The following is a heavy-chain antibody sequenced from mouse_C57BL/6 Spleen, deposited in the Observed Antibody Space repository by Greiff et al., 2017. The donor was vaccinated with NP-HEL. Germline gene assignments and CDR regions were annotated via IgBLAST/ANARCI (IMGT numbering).Heavy chain of an antibody. J-gene: IGHJ2*01. CDR1: GYSFTDYN. Sequence: EVQLQQSGPELVQPGASVSISCKASGYSFTDYNMNWVKQRNGKSLEWIGVIYPNYGTTSYNQKFKGKATLTVDQYSSTAYMQLNSLTSEDSAVYYCARNYYGSSPYFDYWGQGTTLTVSS. CDR2: IYPNYGTT. V-gene: IGHV1-39*01. D-gene: IGHD1-1*01. CDR3: ARNYYGSSPYFDY.